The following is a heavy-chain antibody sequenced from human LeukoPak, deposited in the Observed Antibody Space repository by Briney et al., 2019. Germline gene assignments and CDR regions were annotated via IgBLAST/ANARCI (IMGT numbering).Heavy chain of an antibody. J-gene: IGHJ6*03. V-gene: IGHV4-59*01. D-gene: IGHD3-10*01. CDR2: IYYSGST. CDR1: GGSISSYY. Sequence: SETLSLTCTVSGGSISSYYWSWIRQPPGKGLEWIGYIYYSGSTNYNPSLKSRVTISVDTSKNQFSLKLSSVTAADTAVYYCARAGGHYGTYYYYYYMDVWGKGTTVTVSS. CDR3: ARAGGHYGTYYYYYYMDV.